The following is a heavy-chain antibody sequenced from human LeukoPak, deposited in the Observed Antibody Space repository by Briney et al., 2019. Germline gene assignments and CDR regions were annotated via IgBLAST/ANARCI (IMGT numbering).Heavy chain of an antibody. CDR2: IYHSGST. Sequence: PSETLSLTCTVSGYSISSGYYWGWIRQPPGKGLEWIGSIYHSGSTYYNPSLKSRVTISVDTSKNQFSLKLSPVTAADTAVYYCAREGWELFYGYWGQGTLVTVSS. CDR3: AREGWELFYGY. CDR1: GYSISSGYY. J-gene: IGHJ4*02. V-gene: IGHV4-38-2*02. D-gene: IGHD1-26*01.